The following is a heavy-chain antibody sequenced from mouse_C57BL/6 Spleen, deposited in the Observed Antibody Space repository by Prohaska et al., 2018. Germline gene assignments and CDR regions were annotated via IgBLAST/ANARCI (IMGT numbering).Heavy chain of an antibody. CDR3: ARYQYDYGDY. D-gene: IGHD2-4*01. V-gene: IGHV7-3*01. J-gene: IGHJ2*01. CDR2: IRNKANGYTT. CDR1: GFTFTAYY. Sequence: EVKLVESGGGLVQPGGSLSLSCAASGFTFTAYYMSWVRQPPGKALEWLGFIRNKANGYTTEYSASVKGRFTISRDNSQSILYLQMNALRAEDSATYYCARYQYDYGDYWGQGTTLTVSS.